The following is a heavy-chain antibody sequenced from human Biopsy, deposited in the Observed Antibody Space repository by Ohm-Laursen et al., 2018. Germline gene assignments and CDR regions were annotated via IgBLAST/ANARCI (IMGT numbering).Heavy chain of an antibody. D-gene: IGHD5-12*01. V-gene: IGHV4-31*02. J-gene: IGHJ4*02. CDR3: ARADMVTTIVDY. CDR1: GDSISSGGNY. Sequence: TLSLTWTVSGDSISSGGNYWSWIRQFPGKGLEWIAYIYHTGSTYYNPSLKSRLSIAIDTSKNQFSVSLRSVTAADTAVYYCARADMVTTIVDYWGQGTLVTVSP. CDR2: IYHTGST.